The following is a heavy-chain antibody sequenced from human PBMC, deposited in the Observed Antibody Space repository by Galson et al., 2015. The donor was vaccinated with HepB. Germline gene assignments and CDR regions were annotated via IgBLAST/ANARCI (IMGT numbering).Heavy chain of an antibody. J-gene: IGHJ4*02. D-gene: IGHD3-22*01. Sequence: LRLSCAASGFTFSDYYMSWIRQAPGKGLEWVSYIGSSSSYTNYADSVKGRFTISRDNAKSSLYLQMNSLRAEDTAVYYCARRNSSGYATLYYFDYWGQGTLVTVSS. CDR1: GFTFSDYY. V-gene: IGHV3-11*06. CDR2: IGSSSSYT. CDR3: ARRNSSGYATLYYFDY.